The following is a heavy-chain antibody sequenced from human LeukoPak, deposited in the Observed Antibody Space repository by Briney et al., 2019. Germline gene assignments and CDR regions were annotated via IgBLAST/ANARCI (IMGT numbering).Heavy chain of an antibody. CDR1: GYTFTGHA. Sequence: ASVKVSCKASGYTFTGHAMNWVRQAPGQGPEWMGYINTKTGNPTYAQGFTGRFVFSLDTSVSTAYLQISSLKPEDTGVYYCAKGGWVAVTGMDSWGQGALVTVSS. J-gene: IGHJ4*02. CDR3: AKGGWVAVTGMDS. D-gene: IGHD6-19*01. V-gene: IGHV7-4-1*02. CDR2: INTKTGNP.